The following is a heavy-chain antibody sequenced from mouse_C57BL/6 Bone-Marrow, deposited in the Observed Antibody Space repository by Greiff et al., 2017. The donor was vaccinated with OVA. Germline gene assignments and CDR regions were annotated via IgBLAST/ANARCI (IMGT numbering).Heavy chain of an antibody. D-gene: IGHD2-4*01. CDR1: GYTFTSYW. CDR2: IYPGSGST. V-gene: IGHV1-55*01. CDR3: ARRHEYEG. Sequence: VQLQQPGAELVKPGASVKMSCKASGYTFTSYWITWVKQRPGQGLEWIGDIYPGSGSTNYHEKFKSKATLTVDTSSSTAYMQLSSLTSGDSAVYYCARRHEYEGWGQGTTLTVSS. J-gene: IGHJ2*01.